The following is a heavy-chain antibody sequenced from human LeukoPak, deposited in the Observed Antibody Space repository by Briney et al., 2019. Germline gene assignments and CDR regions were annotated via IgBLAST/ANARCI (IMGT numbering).Heavy chain of an antibody. V-gene: IGHV3-23*01. CDR2: VSGSGGST. Sequence: GGSLRLSCAVSGITLSSYGMSWVRQAPGKGLEWVSAVSGSGGSTYYADSVKGRFTISRDNSKNTLYLQMNSLRAEDTAVYYCTNNNVATKFDYWGQGTLVTVSS. J-gene: IGHJ4*02. CDR3: TNNNVATKFDY. D-gene: IGHD5-12*01. CDR1: GITLSSYG.